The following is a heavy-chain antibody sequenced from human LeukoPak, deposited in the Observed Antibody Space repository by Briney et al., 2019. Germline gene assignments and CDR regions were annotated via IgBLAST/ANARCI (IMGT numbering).Heavy chain of an antibody. D-gene: IGHD6-6*01. CDR3: AKTRSSSSHYCYFIDV. CDR1: GFTFSRSA. J-gene: IGHJ6*03. V-gene: IGHV3-23*01. Sequence: GGSLRLSCAASGFTFSRSAIPWVRQAPGKGLEWVASLSGTRDSRGAIYADSVKGRFTISRDDSKSTSFLRMNRLTAEDTAIYYCAKTRSSSSHYCYFIDVWVKGVTVTVSS. CDR2: LSGTRDSRGA.